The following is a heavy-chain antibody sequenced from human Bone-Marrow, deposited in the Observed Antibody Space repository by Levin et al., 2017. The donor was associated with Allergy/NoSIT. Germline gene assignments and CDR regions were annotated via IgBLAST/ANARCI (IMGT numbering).Heavy chain of an antibody. CDR1: GGSVVTSNSF. J-gene: IGHJ4*02. D-gene: IGHD5-24*01. CDR2: VYYTGGT. V-gene: IGHV4-39*02. CDR3: ARGGDDYNPNYFDY. Sequence: SQTLSLPCTVSGGSVVTSNSFWAWIRQPPGKGLEWIGTVYYTGGTYDDPSLKSRVTMSVDTSKNQFSLNLRSVTAADTAVYFCARGGDDYNPNYFDYWGQGILVTVSS.